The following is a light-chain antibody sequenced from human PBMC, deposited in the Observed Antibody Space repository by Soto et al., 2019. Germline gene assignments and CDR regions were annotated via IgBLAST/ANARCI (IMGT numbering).Light chain of an antibody. CDR3: QQTYNTPHT. V-gene: IGKV1-39*01. J-gene: IGKJ2*01. CDR2: AAI. CDR1: HTITTY. Sequence: IQMTQSPSSLSASVGDRVTITCRASHTITTYLNWYQHKPGKAPKLLTYAAISLQSGVPSRLSGSGSGTDFTLTISSLPPEDFATYYCQQTYNTPHTFGQGTKVESK.